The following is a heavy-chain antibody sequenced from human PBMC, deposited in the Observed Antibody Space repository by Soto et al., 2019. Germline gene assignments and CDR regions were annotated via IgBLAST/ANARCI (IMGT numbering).Heavy chain of an antibody. J-gene: IGHJ4*02. D-gene: IGHD2-2*01. Sequence: GSGPTLVNPTQTLTLTCTFSGFSLSTSGMCVSWIRQPPGKALEWLALIDWDDDKYYSTSLKTRLTISKDTSKNQVVLTMTNMDPVDTATYYCARVTSLGYCSSTSCSSTFDYWGQGTLVTVSS. V-gene: IGHV2-70*01. CDR1: GFSLSTSGMC. CDR2: IDWDDDK. CDR3: ARVTSLGYCSSTSCSSTFDY.